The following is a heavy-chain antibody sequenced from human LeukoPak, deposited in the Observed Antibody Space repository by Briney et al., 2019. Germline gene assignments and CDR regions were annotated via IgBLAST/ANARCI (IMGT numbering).Heavy chain of an antibody. CDR1: GFTFSSYA. V-gene: IGHV3-23*01. CDR3: AKDTPYSSSPPLGY. Sequence: PGGSLRLSCAASGFTFSSYAMSCVRQAPGKGLEWVSAISGSGGSTYYADSVKGRFTISRDNSKNTLYLQMNSLRAEHTAVYYCAKDTPYSSSPPLGYWGQGTLVTVPS. CDR2: ISGSGGST. D-gene: IGHD6-6*01. J-gene: IGHJ4*02.